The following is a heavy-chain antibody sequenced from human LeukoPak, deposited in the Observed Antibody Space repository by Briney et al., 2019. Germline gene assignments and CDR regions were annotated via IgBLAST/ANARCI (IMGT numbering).Heavy chain of an antibody. D-gene: IGHD6-25*01. CDR1: GGSIISDDFY. J-gene: IGHJ5*02. CDR3: ARDCCGYRSWFAP. V-gene: IGHV4-39*07. CDR2: IFSSGTT. Sequence: PSETLSLTCTVSGGSIISDDFYWGWSRQPPGEGLVWIGSIFSSGTTYYNSSLKSRVTISVDKSKNQFSLILTSVTAADTAVYYCARDCCGYRSWFAPWSQGTLVTVSS.